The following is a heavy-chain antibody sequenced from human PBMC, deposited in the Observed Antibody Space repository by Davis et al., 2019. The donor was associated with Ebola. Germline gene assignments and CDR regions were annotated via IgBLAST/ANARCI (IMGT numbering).Heavy chain of an antibody. D-gene: IGHD3-3*01. V-gene: IGHV3-23*01. CDR1: GFTFSKYA. CDR3: AKHPRSAFKAPYFDY. Sequence: GESLKISCVASGFTFSKYAMIWVRQAPGKGLEWVPTITGRDGEAYYADSVKGRFSISRDNSKSTVFLLMNSLRVEDTAVYFCAKHPRSAFKAPYFDYWGLRTLVTVSS. CDR2: ITGRDGEA. J-gene: IGHJ4*02.